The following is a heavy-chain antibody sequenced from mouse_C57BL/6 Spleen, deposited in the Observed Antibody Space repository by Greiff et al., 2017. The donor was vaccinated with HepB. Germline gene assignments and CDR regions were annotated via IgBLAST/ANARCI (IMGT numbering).Heavy chain of an antibody. Sequence: VKLMESGPGLVAPSQSLSITCTVSGFSLTSYGVDWVRQSPGKGLEWLGVIWGVGSTNYNSALKSRLSISKDNSKSQVFLKMNSLQTDDTAMYYCASEDYDEGFAYWGQGTLVTVSA. V-gene: IGHV2-6*01. CDR3: ASEDYDEGFAY. CDR1: GFSLTSYG. CDR2: IWGVGST. J-gene: IGHJ3*01. D-gene: IGHD2-4*01.